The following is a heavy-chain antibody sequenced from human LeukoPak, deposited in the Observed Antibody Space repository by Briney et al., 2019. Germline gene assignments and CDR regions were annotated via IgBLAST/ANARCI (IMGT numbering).Heavy chain of an antibody. V-gene: IGHV3-21*01. CDR3: ARPGDYGDFDY. D-gene: IGHD4-17*01. J-gene: IGHJ4*02. CDR2: ISTSSSFI. CDR1: GFIFSTYS. Sequence: GSLRLSCAASGFIFSTYSMSWVRQAPGKGLEWVSSISTSSSFIYYADSVKGRFTISRDNAMNSLYLQMNSLRAEDTAVYYCARPGDYGDFDYWGQGTLVTVSS.